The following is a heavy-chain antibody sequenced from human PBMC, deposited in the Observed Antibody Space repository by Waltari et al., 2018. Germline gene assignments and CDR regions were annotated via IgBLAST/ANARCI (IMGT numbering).Heavy chain of an antibody. J-gene: IGHJ4*02. CDR2: ISPIFGTS. CDR3: ARLRPGDPQYYFDY. CDR1: GGTFSSYA. Sequence: QVQLVQSGAEVKKPGSSVKVSCKASGGTFSSYAISWVRQAPGQGLEWMGGISPIFGTSNYAQKFQGRVTITTDESTSTAYMELSSLRSEDTAVYYCARLRPGDPQYYFDYWGQGTLVTVSS. D-gene: IGHD2-21*02. V-gene: IGHV1-69*05.